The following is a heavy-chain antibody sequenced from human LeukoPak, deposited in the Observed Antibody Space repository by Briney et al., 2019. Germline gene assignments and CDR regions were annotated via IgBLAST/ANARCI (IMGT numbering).Heavy chain of an antibody. CDR1: GFTFSSYS. V-gene: IGHV3-21*01. D-gene: IGHD5-24*01. J-gene: IGHJ4*02. Sequence: GGSLRLSCAASGFTFSSYSMKGVRQAPGKGVEGVSSISSSSSYIYYADSVYGRLTISRDNAKNSLYLQMNSLRAEDTAVYYCAREGRDGYNPDYWGQGTLVTVSS. CDR3: AREGRDGYNPDY. CDR2: ISSSSSYI.